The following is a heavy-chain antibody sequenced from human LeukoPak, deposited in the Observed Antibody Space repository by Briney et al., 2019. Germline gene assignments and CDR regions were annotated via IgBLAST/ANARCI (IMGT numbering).Heavy chain of an antibody. D-gene: IGHD2-8*01. CDR3: ARAGHCTNGICYTADFDY. CDR2: ISSSSSTI. Sequence: GGSLRLSCAASGFTFSSYSMNWVRQAPGKGLEWVSYISSSSSTIYYADSVKGRFTISRDNAKNSLYLQMNSLRAEDTAAYYCARAGHCTNGICYTADFDYWGQGTLVTVSS. CDR1: GFTFSSYS. J-gene: IGHJ4*02. V-gene: IGHV3-48*01.